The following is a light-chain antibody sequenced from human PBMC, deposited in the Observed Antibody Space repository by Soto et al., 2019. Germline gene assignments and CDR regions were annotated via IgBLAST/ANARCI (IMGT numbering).Light chain of an antibody. CDR3: SSFETSNTRDV. Sequence: QSALTQPASVYGSPGQSITISCTGTNNDVGGYNYVSWYQQYPGKAPKLMIYEVTNRPSGVSDRFSGSKSGNTASLIISGLQAEDEADYFCSSFETSNTRDVFGTGTKLTVL. V-gene: IGLV2-14*01. J-gene: IGLJ1*01. CDR1: NNDVGGYNY. CDR2: EVT.